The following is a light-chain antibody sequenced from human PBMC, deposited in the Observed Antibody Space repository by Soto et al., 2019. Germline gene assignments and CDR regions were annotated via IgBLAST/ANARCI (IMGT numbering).Light chain of an antibody. Sequence: QSALTQPRSVSGSPGQSVTISCTGTSIDVGGYNYVSWYQQNPGKAPILMIYDDSKRPSGVPDRFSGSKSDNTAYLTISGLQAEDEADYYCCSYAGTYTFVVFGGGTKLTVL. CDR3: CSYAGTYTFVV. CDR1: SIDVGGYNY. V-gene: IGLV2-11*01. J-gene: IGLJ2*01. CDR2: DDS.